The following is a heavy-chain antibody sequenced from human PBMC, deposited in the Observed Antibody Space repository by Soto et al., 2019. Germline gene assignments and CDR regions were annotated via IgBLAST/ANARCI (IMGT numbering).Heavy chain of an antibody. CDR2: ISHIGSTR. CDR3: AKDMDIAVSTPDY. V-gene: IGHV3-23*01. Sequence: GGSLRLSCAASGFTFSSYSMNWVRQAPGKGLEWVSVISHIGSTRYYADSVKGRFTISISNSENTLYVQMNGLRAEDTAVYYCAKDMDIAVSTPDYWGQGTLVTVSS. J-gene: IGHJ4*02. CDR1: GFTFSSYS. D-gene: IGHD4-4*01.